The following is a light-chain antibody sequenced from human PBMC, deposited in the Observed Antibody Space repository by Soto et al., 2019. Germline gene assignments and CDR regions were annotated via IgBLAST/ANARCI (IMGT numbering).Light chain of an antibody. J-gene: IGLJ3*02. CDR3: QSYDSSRSGSGV. CDR1: YSNIGAGYE. Sequence: QSVLTQPPSVSGAPGQRVTISCTGSYSNIGAGYEVHWYQQIPGTAPKLLISGHNNRPSGVPDRFFGSKSGTSDSLTIIGLQAEDEADYYCQSYDSSRSGSGVFGGGTQLTVL. CDR2: GHN. V-gene: IGLV1-40*01.